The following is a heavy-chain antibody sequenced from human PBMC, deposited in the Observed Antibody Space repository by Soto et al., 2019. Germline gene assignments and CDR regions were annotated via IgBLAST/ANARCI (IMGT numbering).Heavy chain of an antibody. CDR3: ASQYSSGYLGWFDL. Sequence: QVQLQESGPGLVKPSQTLSLTCTVSGGSISSGDYYWSWIRQHPGKGLEWIGYIYNSGSTYYNPSLKSRVTISVDTSKNQFSLKLSSVTVADTAVYYCASQYSSGYLGWFDLWGQGTLGTVSP. CDR1: GGSISSGDYY. V-gene: IGHV4-31*03. J-gene: IGHJ5*02. D-gene: IGHD3-22*01. CDR2: IYNSGST.